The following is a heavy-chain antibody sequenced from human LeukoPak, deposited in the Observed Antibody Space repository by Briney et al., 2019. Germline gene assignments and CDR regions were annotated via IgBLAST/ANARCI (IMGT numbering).Heavy chain of an antibody. D-gene: IGHD3-10*01. CDR2: ISGSGGST. J-gene: IGHJ5*02. Sequence: GGSLRPSCAASGFTFSSYAMSWVRQAPGKGLEWVSAISGSGGSTYYADSVKGRFTISRDNSKNTLYLQMNSLRAEDTAVYYCAKDGRKYYGSVKFDPWGQGTLVTVSS. V-gene: IGHV3-23*01. CDR1: GFTFSSYA. CDR3: AKDGRKYYGSVKFDP.